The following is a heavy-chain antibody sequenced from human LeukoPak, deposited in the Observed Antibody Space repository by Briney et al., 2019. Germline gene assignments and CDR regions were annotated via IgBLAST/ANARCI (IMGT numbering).Heavy chain of an antibody. J-gene: IGHJ4*02. CDR1: GGSITSHF. CDR2: INHSGST. Sequence: SETLSLTCSVSGGSITSHFWSWIRQPPGKGLEWIGEINHSGSTNYNPSLKSRVTISVDISVDTSKYQFSLKLTSVTAADTAVYFCARENGYGDYALDWGQGTLVTVSS. V-gene: IGHV4-34*01. CDR3: ARENGYGDYALD. D-gene: IGHD4-17*01.